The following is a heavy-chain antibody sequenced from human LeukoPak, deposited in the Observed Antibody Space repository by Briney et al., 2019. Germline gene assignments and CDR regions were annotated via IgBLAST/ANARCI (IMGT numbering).Heavy chain of an antibody. CDR1: GFTFSNYG. D-gene: IGHD4-23*01. CDR2: FSGSGDNI. J-gene: IGHJ6*02. V-gene: IGHV3-23*01. CDR3: ARDRGNSNYYYYYGMDV. Sequence: PGGSLRLSCVASGFTFSNYGMSWVRQAPGKGLEWVSGFSGSGDNINYAASVKGRFSISRDNSENTLYLQMNSLRAEDTAVYYCARDRGNSNYYYYYGMDVWGQGTTVTVSS.